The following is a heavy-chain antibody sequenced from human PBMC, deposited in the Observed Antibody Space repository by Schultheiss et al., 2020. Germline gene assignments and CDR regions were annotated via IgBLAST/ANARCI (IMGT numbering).Heavy chain of an antibody. CDR2: ISAYNGNT. D-gene: IGHD6-13*01. Sequence: ASVKVSCKASGYTFTSYGISWVRQAPGQGLEWMGWISAYNGNTNYAQKLQGRVTMTTDTSTSTAYMELSSLRSEDTAVYYCAREQGAAAGTVWFDPWGQGTLVTVFS. CDR3: AREQGAAAGTVWFDP. J-gene: IGHJ5*02. V-gene: IGHV1-18*01. CDR1: GYTFTSYG.